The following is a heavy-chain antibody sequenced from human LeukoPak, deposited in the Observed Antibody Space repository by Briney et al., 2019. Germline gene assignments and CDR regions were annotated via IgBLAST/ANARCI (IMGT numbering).Heavy chain of an antibody. J-gene: IGHJ3*02. V-gene: IGHV1-18*01. Sequence: ASVKVSCKASGYTFTSYGISWVRQAPGQGLEGMGWISTYNGNTNYAQKLQGRVTMTTDTSTSTAYMELRSLRSDDTAVYYCARGKIEMGAFDIWGQGTMVTVSS. CDR3: ARGKIEMGAFDI. CDR1: GYTFTSYG. D-gene: IGHD5-24*01. CDR2: ISTYNGNT.